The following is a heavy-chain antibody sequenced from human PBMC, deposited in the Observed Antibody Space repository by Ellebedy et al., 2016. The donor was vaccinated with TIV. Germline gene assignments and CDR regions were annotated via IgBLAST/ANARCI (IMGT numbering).Heavy chain of an antibody. CDR2: IKSDGSIT. Sequence: GESLKISXAASGFYFSSYWMYWVRQAPGEGLVWVSRIKSDGSITIYADSVKGRFTISRDNAKNTLYLQMDSLTVEDTAVYYCARGTYDESSVGLDYWGQGTLVTVSS. V-gene: IGHV3-74*01. D-gene: IGHD3-22*01. CDR1: GFYFSSYW. CDR3: ARGTYDESSVGLDY. J-gene: IGHJ4*02.